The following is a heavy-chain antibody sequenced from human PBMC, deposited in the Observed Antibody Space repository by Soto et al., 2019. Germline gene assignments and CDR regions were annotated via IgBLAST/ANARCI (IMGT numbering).Heavy chain of an antibody. CDR1: GFTFSSYG. Sequence: QVQLVESGGGVVQPGRSLRLSCAASGFTFSSYGMHWVRQAPGKGLEWVAVIWYDGSNKYYADSVKGRFTISRDNSKNTLYLQMNSLRAEDTAVYYCARLAGDFWSGYYDYYYYGMDVWGQGTTVTVSS. J-gene: IGHJ6*02. CDR2: IWYDGSNK. D-gene: IGHD3-3*01. V-gene: IGHV3-33*01. CDR3: ARLAGDFWSGYYDYYYYGMDV.